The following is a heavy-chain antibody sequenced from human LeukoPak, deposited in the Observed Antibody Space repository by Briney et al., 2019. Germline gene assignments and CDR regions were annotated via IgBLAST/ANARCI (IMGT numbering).Heavy chain of an antibody. Sequence: GGSLRLSCAASGFTFSSYWMHWVRQAPGKGLVWVSHINTDGSSRSHADSVKGRFTISRDNAKNTLYLQMNSLRAEDTAVYYCAKDRGDSSPYWGQGTLVTVSS. D-gene: IGHD3-22*01. CDR3: AKDRGDSSPY. J-gene: IGHJ4*02. V-gene: IGHV3-74*01. CDR1: GFTFSSYW. CDR2: INTDGSSR.